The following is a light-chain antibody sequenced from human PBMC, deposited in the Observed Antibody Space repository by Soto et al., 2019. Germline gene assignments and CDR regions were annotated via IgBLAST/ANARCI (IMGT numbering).Light chain of an antibody. V-gene: IGKV1-5*01. CDR1: XSXXXX. CDR3: QQYNTYWT. CDR2: DAS. J-gene: IGKJ1*01. Sequence: DIQMTQSPSTLSASVGDRVTITCRASXSXXXXLAWYQQKPGKAPKLLIYDASSLESGVPSRFSGSGSGTEFTLTISSLQPDDFATYYCQQYNTYWTFGQGTKVEIK.